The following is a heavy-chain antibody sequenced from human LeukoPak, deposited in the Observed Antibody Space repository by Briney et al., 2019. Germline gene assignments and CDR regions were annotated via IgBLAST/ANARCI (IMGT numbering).Heavy chain of an antibody. CDR3: AKRGPGYDKSTYPPHYFDY. Sequence: GGSLRLSCAASGFTFSSYAMSWVRQAPGKGLEWVSAISGSGGSTYYADSVKGRFTISRDNSKNTLYPQMNSLRAEDTAVYYCAKRGPGYDKSTYPPHYFDYWGQGTLVTVSS. V-gene: IGHV3-23*01. CDR2: ISGSGGST. J-gene: IGHJ4*02. D-gene: IGHD3-22*01. CDR1: GFTFSSYA.